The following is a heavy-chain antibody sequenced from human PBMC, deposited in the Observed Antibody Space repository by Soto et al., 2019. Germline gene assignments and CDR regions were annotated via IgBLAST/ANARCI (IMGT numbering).Heavy chain of an antibody. CDR1: GGTFSSYT. J-gene: IGHJ6*02. CDR2: IIPILGIA. V-gene: IGHV1-69*10. Sequence: SVKVSCKASGGTFSSYTISWVRQAPGQGLEWMGGIIPILGIANYAQKFQGRVTITADKSTSTAYMELSSLRSEDTAVYYCARAYSGSFSYYYYGMDVWGQGTTVTVSS. D-gene: IGHD1-26*01. CDR3: ARAYSGSFSYYYYGMDV.